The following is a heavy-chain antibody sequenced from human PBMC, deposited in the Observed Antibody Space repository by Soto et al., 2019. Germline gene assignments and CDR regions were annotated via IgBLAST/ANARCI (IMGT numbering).Heavy chain of an antibody. CDR2: IIPIFGTA. V-gene: IGHV1-69*13. D-gene: IGHD7-27*01. CDR1: GGTFSSYA. CDR3: ARKSGTGKGSRYYYGMDV. J-gene: IGHJ6*02. Sequence: ASVKVSCKASGGTFSSYAISWVRQAPGQGLEWMGGIIPIFGTANYAQKFQGRVTITADESTSTAYMELSSLRSEDTAVYYCARKSGTGKGSRYYYGMDVWGQGTTVTVSS.